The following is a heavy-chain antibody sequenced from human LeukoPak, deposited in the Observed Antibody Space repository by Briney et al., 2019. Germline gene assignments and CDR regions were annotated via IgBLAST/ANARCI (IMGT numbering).Heavy chain of an antibody. J-gene: IGHJ4*02. Sequence: PSETLSLTCAVYNGFDSYYMTIVRQPPGKGLEWVGEITYRGSGNYNPPLKGRATISINVSQRQFSLSLRSVTAADTATYYCGVYGGDWRFDFWGQGTPITVSS. CDR2: ITYRGSG. CDR3: GVYGGDWRFDF. V-gene: IGHV4-34*01. D-gene: IGHD2-21*02. CDR1: NGFDSYY.